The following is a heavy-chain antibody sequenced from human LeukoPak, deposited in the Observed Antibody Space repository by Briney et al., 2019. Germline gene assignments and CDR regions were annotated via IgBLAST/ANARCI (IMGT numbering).Heavy chain of an antibody. CDR3: AIYSGVSWGVSDY. D-gene: IGHD2-15*01. V-gene: IGHV3-23*01. J-gene: IGHJ4*02. Sequence: GGSLRLSCAASGFTFSTYAMTWVRQAPGKGLEWISTFGSTGGRTFYADSVKGRFTISRDNSKNTLYLQMNSLRAEDTALYYCAIYSGVSWGVSDYWGQGTLVTVSS. CDR1: GFTFSTYA. CDR2: FGSTGGRT.